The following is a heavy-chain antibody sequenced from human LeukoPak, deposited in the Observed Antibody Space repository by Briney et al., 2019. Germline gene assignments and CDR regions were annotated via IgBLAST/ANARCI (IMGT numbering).Heavy chain of an antibody. CDR2: ISYDGNKK. CDR3: TKDRIGKNHGDYDSIDY. J-gene: IGHJ4*02. Sequence: GGSLRLSCAASGFTFSNYGIHWVRQAPGRGLEWVAVISYDGNKKYYADSVKGRFTISRDNAKNSLYLQMNSLRPEDTALYYCTKDRIGKNHGDYDSIDYWGQGTLVTVSS. D-gene: IGHD4-17*01. V-gene: IGHV3-30*18. CDR1: GFTFSNYG.